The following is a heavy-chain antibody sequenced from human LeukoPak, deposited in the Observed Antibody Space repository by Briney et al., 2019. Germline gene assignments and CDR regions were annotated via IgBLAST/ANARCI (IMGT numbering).Heavy chain of an antibody. J-gene: IGHJ4*02. CDR2: IYYTGGT. V-gene: IGHV4-59*08. Sequence: PSETLSLTCTVSGGSIGSDYWTWIRQPPGKGLEYIGYIYYTGGTNYNPSLKSRVTISVDTSKNQFSLKLSSVTAANTAVYFCAKYGNSGWVIDNWGQGTLVTVSS. D-gene: IGHD6-19*01. CDR1: GGSIGSDY. CDR3: AKYGNSGWVIDN.